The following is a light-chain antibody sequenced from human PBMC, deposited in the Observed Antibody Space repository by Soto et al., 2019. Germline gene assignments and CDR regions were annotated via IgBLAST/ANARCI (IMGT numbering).Light chain of an antibody. Sequence: QSGLTQPRSASGAPGQRVTIYCYNSSSNIGSNYVYWYQQLPGTAPKLLIYRNNQRPSGVPDRFSGSKSGTSASLAISGLRSEDEADYYCAAWDDSLSAHYVFGTGTKVTVL. CDR2: RNN. J-gene: IGLJ1*01. CDR1: SSNIGSNY. V-gene: IGLV1-47*01. CDR3: AAWDDSLSAHYV.